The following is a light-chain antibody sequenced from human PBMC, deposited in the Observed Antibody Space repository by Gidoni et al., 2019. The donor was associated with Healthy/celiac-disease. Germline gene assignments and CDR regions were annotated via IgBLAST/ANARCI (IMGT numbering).Light chain of an antibody. CDR2: LGS. Sequence: DIVMTQSPLSLRVTPGEPASIACRSSQSLLHRNRYNYLDWYLQKPGQSPQLLIYLGSNLASGVPARFSGSGSGTDFTLKISSVEAEGVAAYYCMQALQSPRTFGQGTKVEIK. V-gene: IGKV2-28*01. CDR3: MQALQSPRT. CDR1: QSLLHRNRYNY. J-gene: IGKJ1*01.